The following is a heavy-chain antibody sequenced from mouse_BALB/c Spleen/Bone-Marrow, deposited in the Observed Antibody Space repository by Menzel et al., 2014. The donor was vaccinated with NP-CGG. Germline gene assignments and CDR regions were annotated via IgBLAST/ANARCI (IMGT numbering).Heavy chain of an antibody. CDR1: GFNIKDTY. CDR2: IDPANGNT. D-gene: IGHD2-14*01. J-gene: IGHJ3*01. V-gene: IGHV14-3*02. Sequence: EVQLQQSGAELVKPGASVKLSCTASGFNIKDTYMHWVKQRPEQGLEWIGRIDPANGNTKYDPKFQGKATITADTSSNTAYLQLSSLTSEDTAVYYCASYYRYDRRVAYWGQGTLVTVSA. CDR3: ASYYRYDRRVAY.